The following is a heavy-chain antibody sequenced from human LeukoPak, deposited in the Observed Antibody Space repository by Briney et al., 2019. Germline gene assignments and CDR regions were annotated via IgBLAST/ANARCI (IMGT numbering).Heavy chain of an antibody. CDR3: ARRGGENCSGGSCYSCHMGV. Sequence: HGESLKISCKVSGYSFTTYWIGWVRQMPGKGLEWMGIIYPDDSDTRYSPSFQGQVTISADKSITTAYLQWSSLKASDTAMYYCARRGGENCSGGSCYSCHMGVWGQGTPVTVSS. V-gene: IGHV5-51*01. J-gene: IGHJ6*02. D-gene: IGHD2-15*01. CDR2: IYPDDSDT. CDR1: GYSFTTYW.